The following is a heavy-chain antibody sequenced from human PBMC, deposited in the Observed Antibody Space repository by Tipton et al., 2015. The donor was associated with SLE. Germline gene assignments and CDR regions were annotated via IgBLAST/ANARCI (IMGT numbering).Heavy chain of an antibody. CDR3: ARSPVDYWNGYSA. Sequence: SLRLSCAASGFNFRNYGMYWIRQVPGKGLGWVAIIWYDGSNHYYADSVRGRFTISRDNSKNSLYLQMNGLRAEDTAVYYCARSPVDYWNGYSAWGQGTLVAVSS. V-gene: IGHV3-33*01. J-gene: IGHJ4*02. CDR2: IWYDGSNH. CDR1: GFNFRNYG. D-gene: IGHD3-3*01.